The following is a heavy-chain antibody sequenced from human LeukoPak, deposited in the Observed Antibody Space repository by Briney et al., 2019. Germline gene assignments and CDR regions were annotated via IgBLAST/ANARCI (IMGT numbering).Heavy chain of an antibody. CDR1: GFTFSRHW. V-gene: IGHV3-7*01. CDR2: INQDGSEK. CDR3: ARDGSGVRGADKTYYYYYMDV. Sequence: TGGSLRLSCAASGFTFSRHWMSWVRQAPGKGLEWVGNINQDGSEKYYVDSVRGRFTISRDNAKNSLYLQMNSLRAEDTAVYYCARDGSGVRGADKTYYYYYMDVWGKGTTVTVSS. D-gene: IGHD3-10*01. J-gene: IGHJ6*03.